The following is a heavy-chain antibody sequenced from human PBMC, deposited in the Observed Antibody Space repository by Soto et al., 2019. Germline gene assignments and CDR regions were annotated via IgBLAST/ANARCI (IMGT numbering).Heavy chain of an antibody. D-gene: IGHD3-9*01. J-gene: IGHJ5*01. Sequence: QVQLVQSGTEVKTPGASVKVSCKASGYTFTTYDMNWVRQAPGQGLEWMGWMNPTSGNTGYEQKFQGRLTMTWDTAIDIAHMELSSLRNEDTAVYYCAGSDGHIFNWLDSWGQGTLVTVSA. V-gene: IGHV1-8*01. CDR2: MNPTSGNT. CDR1: GYTFTTYD. CDR3: AGSDGHIFNWLDS.